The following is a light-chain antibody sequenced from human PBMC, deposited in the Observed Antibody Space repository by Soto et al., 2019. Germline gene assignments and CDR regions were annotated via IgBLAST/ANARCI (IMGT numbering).Light chain of an antibody. V-gene: IGKV1-39*01. Sequence: DIQFTPSPAFLSASVGGRVTITCRASQAISSHLAWYQQKPGKAPNLLIFGASIRATGLPDRFSGSGSGTDFTLTISSLQPEDFATYYCQQSYSTPWTFGQGTKV. J-gene: IGKJ1*01. CDR3: QQSYSTPWT. CDR1: QAISSH. CDR2: GAS.